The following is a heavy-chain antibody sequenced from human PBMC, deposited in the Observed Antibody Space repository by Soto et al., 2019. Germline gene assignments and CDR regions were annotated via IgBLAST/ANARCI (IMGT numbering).Heavy chain of an antibody. CDR1: GFTFSNYG. D-gene: IGHD6-13*01. V-gene: IGHV3-33*01. J-gene: IGHJ4*02. CDR2: IWYDGSNK. CDR3: ARAAAGNSPFDY. Sequence: QVQLVESGGGVVQPGRSLRLSCAASGFTFSNYGMHWVRQAPGKGLEWAAVIWYDGSNKYYADSVKGRFTISRDNSKNTLYLQMDSLRAEDTAVYYCARAAAGNSPFDYWGQGTLVTVSS.